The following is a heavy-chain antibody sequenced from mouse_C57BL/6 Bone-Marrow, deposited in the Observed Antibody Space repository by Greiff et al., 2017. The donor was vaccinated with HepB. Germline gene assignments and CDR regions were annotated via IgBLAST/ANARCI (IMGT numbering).Heavy chain of an antibody. Sequence: VQLKESGPVLVKPGASVKMSCKASGYTFTDYYMNWVKQSHGKSLEWIGVINPYNGGTSYNQKFKGKATLTVDKSSSTAYMELNSLTSEDSAVCYCARWGGDYWGQGTTLTVSS. V-gene: IGHV1-19*01. CDR2: INPYNGGT. J-gene: IGHJ2*01. CDR3: ARWGGDY. CDR1: GYTFTDYY.